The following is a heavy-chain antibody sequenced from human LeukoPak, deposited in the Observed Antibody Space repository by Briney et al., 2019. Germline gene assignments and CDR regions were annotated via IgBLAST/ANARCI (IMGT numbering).Heavy chain of an antibody. CDR1: GFTFSSYW. Sequence: PGGSLRLSCAASGFTFSSYWMHWVRQAPGKGLVWVSRINSDGSSTSYADSAKGRFTISRDNAKNTLYLQMNSLRTEDTAVYYCAGGQLWFDYWGQGTLVTVSS. CDR3: AGGQLWFDY. J-gene: IGHJ4*02. D-gene: IGHD5-18*01. V-gene: IGHV3-74*01. CDR2: INSDGSST.